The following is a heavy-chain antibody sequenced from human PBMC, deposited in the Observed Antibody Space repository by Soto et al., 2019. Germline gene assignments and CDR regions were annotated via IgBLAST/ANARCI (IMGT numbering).Heavy chain of an antibody. CDR1: GGSIRSDDYW. D-gene: IGHD1-26*01. J-gene: IGHJ4*02. CDR3: ARVLVGNGALPLDY. CDR2: IYFSGST. Sequence: QVQLQESGPGLVKPSQTLSLTCTVSGGSIRSDDYWWSWIRQHPGKGLEWIGYIYFSGSTYYNPSLKTRLTISVDTSENQCSLKLNSVTAADTAVYYCARVLVGNGALPLDYWGQGTLVTVSS. V-gene: IGHV4-31*03.